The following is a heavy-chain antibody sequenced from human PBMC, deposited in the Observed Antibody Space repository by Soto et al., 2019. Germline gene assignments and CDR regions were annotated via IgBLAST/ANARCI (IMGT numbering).Heavy chain of an antibody. D-gene: IGHD3-16*01. CDR3: ARDGGGLGTYYFDY. CDR1: GFTFSSYA. Sequence: GGSLRLSCAASGFTFSSYAMHWVRQAPGKGLEWVAVISYDGSNKYYADSVKGRFTISRDNSKNSLYLQMNSLRAEDTAVYYCARDGGGLGTYYFDYWGQGTLVTVSS. V-gene: IGHV3-30-3*01. CDR2: ISYDGSNK. J-gene: IGHJ4*02.